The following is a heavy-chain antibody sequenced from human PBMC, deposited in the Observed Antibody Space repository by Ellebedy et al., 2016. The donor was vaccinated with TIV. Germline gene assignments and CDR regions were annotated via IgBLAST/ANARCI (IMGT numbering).Heavy chain of an antibody. CDR1: GGSISSGDYY. J-gene: IGHJ4*02. CDR2: IYYNGST. D-gene: IGHD3-22*01. Sequence: SETLSLXXTVSGGSISSGDYYWSWIRQPPGKGLEWIGYIYYNGSTYYNPSLKSRVTISVDTSKNQFSLKLSSVTAADTAVYYCAGSYYYDSSGYYGWVLDYWGQGTLVTVSS. V-gene: IGHV4-30-4*01. CDR3: AGSYYYDSSGYYGWVLDY.